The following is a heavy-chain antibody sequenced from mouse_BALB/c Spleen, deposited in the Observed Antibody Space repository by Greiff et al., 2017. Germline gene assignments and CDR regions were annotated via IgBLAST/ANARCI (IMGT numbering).Heavy chain of an antibody. V-gene: IGHV7-3*02. CDR1: GFTFTDYY. J-gene: IGHJ4*01. D-gene: IGHD2-4*01. CDR3: ARDDPMITTGGYAMDY. CDR2: IRNKANGYTS. Sequence: EVKVVESGGGLVQPGGSLRLSCATSGFTFTDYYMSWVRQPPGKALEWLGFIRNKANGYTSEYSASVKGRFTISRDNSQSILYLQMNTLRAEDSATYYCARDDPMITTGGYAMDYWGQGTSVTVSS.